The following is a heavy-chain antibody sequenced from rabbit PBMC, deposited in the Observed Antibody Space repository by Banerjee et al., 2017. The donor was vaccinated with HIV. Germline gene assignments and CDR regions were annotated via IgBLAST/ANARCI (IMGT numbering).Heavy chain of an antibody. V-gene: IGHV1S45*01. J-gene: IGHJ4*01. Sequence: QEQLVESGGGLVQPGGSLKLSCKASGFDISSYSIGWVRQAPGKGLEWIACSNTDSTSAYYASWVKARFTISKNSAATVTKQITSLKDAESARYYCTRKYVDNNSLWGRGTLVTVS. CDR3: TRKYVDNNSL. CDR2: SNTDSTSA. CDR1: GFDISSYS.